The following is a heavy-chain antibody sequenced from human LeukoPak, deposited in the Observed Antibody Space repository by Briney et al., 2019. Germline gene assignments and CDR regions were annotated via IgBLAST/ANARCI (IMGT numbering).Heavy chain of an antibody. J-gene: IGHJ4*02. CDR1: GFTFSNAW. D-gene: IGHD3-22*01. CDR3: TSWNYYDSSGYSD. Sequence: PGGSLRLSRAASGFTFSNAWMNWVRQAPGKGLEWVGRIKSKTDGGTTDYAAPVKGRFTISRDDSKNTLYLQMNSLKTEDTAVYYCTSWNYYDSSGYSDWGQGTLVTVSS. V-gene: IGHV3-15*07. CDR2: IKSKTDGGTT.